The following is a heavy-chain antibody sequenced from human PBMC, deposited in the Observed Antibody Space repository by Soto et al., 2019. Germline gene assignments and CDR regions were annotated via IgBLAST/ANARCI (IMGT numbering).Heavy chain of an antibody. J-gene: IGHJ4*02. CDR2: IYYSGST. CDR1: GASISSGGYY. Sequence: QVKLQESGPGLVKPSQTLSLTCTVSGASISSGGYYWSWIRQHPGKGLEWIGYIYYSGSTYYNPSLKSLVTIAANTSKNQFSLKLSSVTAADTAVYYCAATVTTAGFDYWGQGTLITVSS. CDR3: AATVTTAGFDY. V-gene: IGHV4-31*01. D-gene: IGHD4-17*01.